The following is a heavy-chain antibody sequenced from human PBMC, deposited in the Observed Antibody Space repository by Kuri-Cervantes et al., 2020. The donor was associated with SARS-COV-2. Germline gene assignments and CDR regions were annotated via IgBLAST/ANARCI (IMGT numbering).Heavy chain of an antibody. D-gene: IGHD1-26*01. CDR1: GFTFSSYA. CDR3: ARDGVGATSSFDY. CDR2: ISYDGSNK. Sequence: GGSLRLSCAASGFTFSSYAMHWVRQAPGKGLEWVAVISYDGSNKYYADSVKGRFTISRDNSKNTLYLQMNSLRAEDTAVYYCARDGVGATSSFDYWGQGTLVTVSS. J-gene: IGHJ4*02. V-gene: IGHV3-30-3*01.